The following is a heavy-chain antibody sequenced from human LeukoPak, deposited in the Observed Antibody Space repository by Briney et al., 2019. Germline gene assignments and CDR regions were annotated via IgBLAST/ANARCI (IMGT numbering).Heavy chain of an antibody. D-gene: IGHD4-11*01. Sequence: ASVKVSCKASGYTFTSYGISWVRQAPGQGLEWMGWISAYNGNTNYAQKLQGRVTMTTDTSTSTAYMELRSLRSDDTAVNYCARDGLQTSPLWFDPWGQGTLVTVSS. CDR2: ISAYNGNT. V-gene: IGHV1-18*01. CDR1: GYTFTSYG. J-gene: IGHJ5*02. CDR3: ARDGLQTSPLWFDP.